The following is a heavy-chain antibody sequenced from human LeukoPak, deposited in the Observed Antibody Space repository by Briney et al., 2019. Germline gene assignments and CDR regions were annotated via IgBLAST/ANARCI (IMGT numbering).Heavy chain of an antibody. V-gene: IGHV3-30*02. CDR1: GFTFSAYG. CDR3: AKDSGYSSKYWYFKL. D-gene: IGHD2-15*01. J-gene: IGHJ2*01. Sequence: GGSLRLSCAASGFTFSAYGMHCFRQAPGKGLDWVALIRYDGSDTYYADSMKGRFSISRDNSKNTLYVQMSSLRAEDTAVYYCAKDSGYSSKYWYFKLWGRGNLVTVSS. CDR2: IRYDGSDT.